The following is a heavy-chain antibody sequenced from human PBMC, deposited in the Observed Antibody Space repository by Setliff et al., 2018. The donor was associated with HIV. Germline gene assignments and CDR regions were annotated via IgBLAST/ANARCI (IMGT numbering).Heavy chain of an antibody. CDR3: ARDTVGLDY. CDR1: GFTFSDCS. V-gene: IGHV3-11*05. D-gene: IGHD2-15*01. CDR2: ISSSSSYT. Sequence: PGESLKISCAASGFTFSDCSMNWVRQAPGKGLEWVSYISSSSSYTNYADSVKGRFTISRDNAKNSLYLQMNSLRAEDTAVHYCARDTVGLDYWGQGTLVTVSS. J-gene: IGHJ4*02.